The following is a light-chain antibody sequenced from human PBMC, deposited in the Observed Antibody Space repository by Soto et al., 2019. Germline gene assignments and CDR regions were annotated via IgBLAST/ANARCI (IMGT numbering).Light chain of an antibody. J-gene: IGKJ1*01. CDR3: QHYCGGWT. V-gene: IGKV1-5*01. CDR2: DAS. CDR1: QSISDW. Sequence: VHLTQCPSTLSATVCDRVTITCRASQSISDWLAWYQQKPGKAPSLLIYDASSLESGVPSRFSGSGSGTEFTLTISSLQPDDFATYHCQHYCGGWTFGQGTKVDI.